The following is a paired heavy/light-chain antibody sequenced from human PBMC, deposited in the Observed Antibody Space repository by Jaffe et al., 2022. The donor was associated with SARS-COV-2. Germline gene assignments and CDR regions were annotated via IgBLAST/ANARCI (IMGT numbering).Heavy chain of an antibody. Sequence: QLQLQESGPGLVKPSETLSLTCTVSGGSISSSSYYWGWIRQPPGKGLEWIGSIYYSGSTYYNPSLKSRVTISVDTSKNQFSLKLSSVTAADTAVYYCARRGWDDYGDYAPGYYFDYWGQGTLVTVSS. CDR2: IYYSGST. V-gene: IGHV4-39*01. CDR3: ARRGWDDYGDYAPGYYFDY. J-gene: IGHJ4*02. D-gene: IGHD4-17*01. CDR1: GGSISSSSYY.
Light chain of an antibody. CDR1: QSVSSSY. Sequence: EIVLTQSPGTLSLSPGERATLSCRASQSVSSSYLAWYQQKPGQAPRLLIYGASSRATGIPDRFSGSGSGTDFTLTISRLEPEDFAVYYCQQYGSSPRWTFGQGTKVEIK. CDR3: QQYGSSPRWT. V-gene: IGKV3-20*01. CDR2: GAS. J-gene: IGKJ1*01.